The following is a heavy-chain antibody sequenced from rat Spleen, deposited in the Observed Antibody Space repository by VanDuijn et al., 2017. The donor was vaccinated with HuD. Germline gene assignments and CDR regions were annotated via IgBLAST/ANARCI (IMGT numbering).Heavy chain of an antibody. CDR1: GFTFSDYY. D-gene: IGHD5-1*01. J-gene: IGHJ2*01. V-gene: IGHV5-20*01. CDR2: INTDGDST. CDR3: TTQWELYH. Sequence: EVQLVESGGGLVQPGRSLKLSCAASGFTFSDYYMAWVRQAPGKGLEWVSSINTDGDSTYYPDSVKGRFTISRDNANNTLYLQMDSLRSEDTATYYCTTQWELYHWGQGVMVTVSS.